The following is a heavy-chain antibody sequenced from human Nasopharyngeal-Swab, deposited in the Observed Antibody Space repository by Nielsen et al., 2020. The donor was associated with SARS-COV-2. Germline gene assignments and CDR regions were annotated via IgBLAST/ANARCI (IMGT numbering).Heavy chain of an antibody. J-gene: IGHJ4*02. CDR1: GYSFRTYG. CDR3: AKDLRGPYFF. CDR2: IVGSGDISGSGGNT. D-gene: IGHD2/OR15-2a*01. Sequence: GGSLRLSCVASGYSFRTYGMSWVRQAPGKGLEWVAAIVGSGDISGSGGNTYYAGSVKGRFTISRDNSKNTLYLQMYSLRAEDTAVYYCAKDLRGPYFFWGQGTLVTVSS. V-gene: IGHV3-23*01.